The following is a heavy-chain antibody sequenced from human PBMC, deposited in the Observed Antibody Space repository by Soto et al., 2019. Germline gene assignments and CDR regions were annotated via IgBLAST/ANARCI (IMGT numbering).Heavy chain of an antibody. CDR2: IHYSGST. J-gene: IGHJ4*02. Sequence: SETLSLTCTVSGGCMSSYYWSWIRQPPGKGLEYIGYIHYSGSTNYKPSLRSRVTISVDTSKNQFSLKLSSVTAADTAVYYCARHWTGLDYWGQGTLVTVSS. D-gene: IGHD2-8*02. CDR3: ARHWTGLDY. V-gene: IGHV4-59*08. CDR1: GGCMSSYY.